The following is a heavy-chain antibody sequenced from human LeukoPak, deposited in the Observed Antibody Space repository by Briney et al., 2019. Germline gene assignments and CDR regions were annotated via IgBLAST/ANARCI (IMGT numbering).Heavy chain of an antibody. Sequence: TLSLTCTVSGGSISSSSYYWGWIRQPPGKALEWLALIYWDDDKRYSPSLKSRLTITKDTSKNQVVLTMTNMDPVDTATYCCAHLYNWNYFDYWGQGTLVTVSS. J-gene: IGHJ4*02. CDR2: IYWDDDK. V-gene: IGHV2-5*02. D-gene: IGHD1-20*01. CDR1: GGSISSSSYY. CDR3: AHLYNWNYFDY.